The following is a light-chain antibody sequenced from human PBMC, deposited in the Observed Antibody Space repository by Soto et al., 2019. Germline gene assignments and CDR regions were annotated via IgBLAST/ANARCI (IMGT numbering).Light chain of an antibody. J-gene: IGKJ1*01. V-gene: IGKV3-15*01. CDR1: QSVSSN. Sequence: EIVMTQSPATLSVSPGERATLSCRASQSVSSNLAWYQQKPGQPPRLLIYGASTRATGIPARFSGGGSGTEFTRTISSLQSEDFAVYYCQQYNIWWTFGQGTKVEIK. CDR2: GAS. CDR3: QQYNIWWT.